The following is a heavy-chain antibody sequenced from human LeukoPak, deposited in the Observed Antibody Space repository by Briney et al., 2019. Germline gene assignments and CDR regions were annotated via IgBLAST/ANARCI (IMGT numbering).Heavy chain of an antibody. CDR2: IYYSGST. J-gene: IGHJ3*02. Sequence: PSETLSLTCTVSGGSISSYYWSWIRQPPGKGLEWIGYIYYSGSTNYNPSLKSRVTISVDTSKNQFSLNLSSVTAADTAVYYCARAIAARSAFDIWGQGTMVTVSS. D-gene: IGHD6-13*01. CDR3: ARAIAARSAFDI. CDR1: GGSISSYY. V-gene: IGHV4-59*01.